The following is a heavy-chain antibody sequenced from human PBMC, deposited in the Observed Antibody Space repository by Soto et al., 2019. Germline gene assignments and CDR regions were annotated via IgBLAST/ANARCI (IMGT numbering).Heavy chain of an antibody. CDR3: GRGHSAPDH. CDR1: GFSFTSYW. J-gene: IGHJ4*02. Sequence: GSLRLSCAAAGFSFTSYWMDCVRQAPGKGLEWVANIMQDGSEKQYVDSVKGRFTISRDNGKNSLYLQMNGLRVEDTAVYYCGRGHSAPDHWGQGTLVTVSS. V-gene: IGHV3-7*01. CDR2: IMQDGSEK.